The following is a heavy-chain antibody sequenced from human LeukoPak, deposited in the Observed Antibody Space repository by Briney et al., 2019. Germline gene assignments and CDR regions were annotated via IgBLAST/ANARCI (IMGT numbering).Heavy chain of an antibody. Sequence: SETLSLTCTVSGGSISSSSYYWGWIRQPPGTGLEWIGSIYYSGSTYYNPSLKSRVTISVDTSKNQFSLKLSSVTAADTAVYYCARGEPCGGLFDYWGQGTLVTVSS. D-gene: IGHD4-23*01. CDR2: IYYSGST. CDR3: ARGEPCGGLFDY. J-gene: IGHJ4*02. CDR1: GGSISSSSYY. V-gene: IGHV4-39*07.